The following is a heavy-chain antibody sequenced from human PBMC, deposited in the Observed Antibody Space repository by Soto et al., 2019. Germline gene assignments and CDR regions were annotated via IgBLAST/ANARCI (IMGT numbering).Heavy chain of an antibody. CDR2: IGSSSSSI. D-gene: IGHD3-10*01. CDR3: AKALVRSVIRYFDY. J-gene: IGHJ4*02. V-gene: IGHV3-48*01. CDR1: GFTFSTYS. Sequence: EVQVVESGGGSVQPGGSLRLSCAASGFTFSTYSMSWVRKAPAKGLEWVSYIGSSSSSIYYADSVKGRSTSSRDNAKNSLDLQINRRRAEDTAVYYWAKALVRSVIRYFDYWGQGTLVTVYS.